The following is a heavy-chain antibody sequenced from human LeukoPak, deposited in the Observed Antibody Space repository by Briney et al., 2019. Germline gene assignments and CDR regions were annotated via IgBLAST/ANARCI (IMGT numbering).Heavy chain of an antibody. CDR3: ARHRSGWLQSSFDY. CDR2: IYHSGST. CDR1: GGSISSYY. V-gene: IGHV4-59*04. Sequence: PSETLSLTCTVSGGSISSYYWGWIRQPPGKGLEWIGNIYHSGSTYYNPSLKSRVTISVDTSKNQFSLKLSSVTAAGTAVYYCARHRSGWLQSSFDYWGQGTLVTVSS. D-gene: IGHD5-24*01. J-gene: IGHJ4*02.